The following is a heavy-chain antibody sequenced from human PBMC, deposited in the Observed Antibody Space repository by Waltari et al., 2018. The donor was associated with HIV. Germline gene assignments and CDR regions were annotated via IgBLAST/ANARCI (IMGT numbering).Heavy chain of an antibody. D-gene: IGHD3-10*01. Sequence: QVQLQESGPGLVKPSETLSLTCAVSGYSISSGSHSGWIRQPPGKGLDWIGSIYHSGSTYYNPSLKSRVTISVDTSKNQFSLKLSSVTAADTAVYYCAREGVDYYGSGSPYWYFDLWGRGTLVTVSS. CDR1: GYSISSGSH. J-gene: IGHJ2*01. V-gene: IGHV4-38-2*02. CDR3: AREGVDYYGSGSPYWYFDL. CDR2: IYHSGST.